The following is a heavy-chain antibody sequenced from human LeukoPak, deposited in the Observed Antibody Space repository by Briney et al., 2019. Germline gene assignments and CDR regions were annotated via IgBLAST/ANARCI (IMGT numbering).Heavy chain of an antibody. J-gene: IGHJ4*02. D-gene: IGHD1-20*01. CDR2: VYYSGET. Sequence: SETLSLTCTVSGASISSSSYSWGWIRQPPGKGLEWIGGVYYSGETHYNPSLKSRVTISVDVSKNQFSLKLTSVTAADTAVYYCARLNWSDLDYWGQGTLVTVSS. CDR1: GASISSSSYS. CDR3: ARLNWSDLDY. V-gene: IGHV4-39*01.